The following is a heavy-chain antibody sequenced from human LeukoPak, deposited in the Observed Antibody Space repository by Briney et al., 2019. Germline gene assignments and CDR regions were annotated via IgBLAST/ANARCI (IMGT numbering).Heavy chain of an antibody. J-gene: IGHJ4*02. Sequence: GRSLRLSCAASGFTFSSYAMHWVRQAPGKGLEWVAVISYDGSNKYYADSVKGRFTISRDNSKNTLYLQMNSLRAEDTAVYYCADGGVLRFLEWLPDLGYDYWGQGTLVTVSS. CDR1: GFTFSSYA. CDR2: ISYDGSNK. CDR3: ADGGVLRFLEWLPDLGYDY. V-gene: IGHV3-30*04. D-gene: IGHD3-3*01.